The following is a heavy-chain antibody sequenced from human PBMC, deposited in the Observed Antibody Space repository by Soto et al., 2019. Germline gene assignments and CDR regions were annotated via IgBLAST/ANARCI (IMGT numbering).Heavy chain of an antibody. V-gene: IGHV4-59*01. D-gene: IGHD2-2*01. Sequence: KPPETLSLTCAVSGAAISSYNWNWIRQPPGKGLEWLGFIYYNGYSGSASYNPSLKGRGTISIDTSKNQFSLNLTSVTAADTAVYYCARHKYSSSWFFDSWGQGTLVTVSS. CDR2: IYYNGYSGSA. CDR1: GAAISSYN. CDR3: ARHKYSSSWFFDS. J-gene: IGHJ4*02.